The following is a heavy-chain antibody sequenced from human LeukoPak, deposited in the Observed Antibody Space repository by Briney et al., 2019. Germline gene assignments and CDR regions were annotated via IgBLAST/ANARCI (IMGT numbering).Heavy chain of an antibody. V-gene: IGHV4-4*07. CDR2: IYSSGST. CDR1: GGSITPYY. J-gene: IGHJ5*02. Sequence: SETLSLTCTVSGGSITPYYWSWIRLPAGKGLEWIGRIYSSGSTNYISSLKSRVTMSVDTSKNQFSLRLTSVTAADTAVYYCARGRDRRTGRHYWLDPWGQGILVIVSS. CDR3: ARGRDRRTGRHYWLDP. D-gene: IGHD1-1*01.